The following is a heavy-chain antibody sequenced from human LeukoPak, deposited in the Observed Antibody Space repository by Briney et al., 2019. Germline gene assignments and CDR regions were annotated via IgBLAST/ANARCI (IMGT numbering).Heavy chain of an antibody. CDR1: GFTFSLYA. J-gene: IGHJ4*02. D-gene: IGHD2-2*01. Sequence: GGSLRLSCAASGFTFSLYAMNRVRQAPGKGLEWVSYINDDSSDIHYAGSVRGRFTISRDDARKTLYLQLSSLRVEDTAVYYCARDTFQPGLIDSWGQGTLVTVSS. V-gene: IGHV3-21*05. CDR3: ARDTFQPGLIDS. CDR2: INDDSSDI.